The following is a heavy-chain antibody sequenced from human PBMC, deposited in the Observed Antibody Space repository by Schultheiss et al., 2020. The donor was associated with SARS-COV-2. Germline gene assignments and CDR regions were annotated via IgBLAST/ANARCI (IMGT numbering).Heavy chain of an antibody. CDR2: ISSNGGST. CDR3: AKDRATTGTSSALDYYYYGMDV. CDR1: GFTFSSYA. J-gene: IGHJ6*02. Sequence: GGSLRLSCAASGFTFSSYAMHWVRQAPGKGLEYVSAISSNGGSTYYANSVKGRFTISRDNSKNTLYLQMNSLRAEDTAVYYCAKDRATTGTSSALDYYYYGMDVWGQGTTVTVSS. V-gene: IGHV3-64*01. D-gene: IGHD1-1*01.